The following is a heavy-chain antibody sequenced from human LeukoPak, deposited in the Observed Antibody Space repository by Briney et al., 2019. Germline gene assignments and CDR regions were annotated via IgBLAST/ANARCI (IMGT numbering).Heavy chain of an antibody. J-gene: IGHJ4*02. CDR1: GGSISSSNW. V-gene: IGHV4-4*02. Sequence: SETLSLTCAVSGGSISSSNWWSWVRQPPGKGLEWIGEIYHSGSTNYNPSLKSRVTISVDTSKNQFSLKLSSVTAADTAVYYCARHGYPPLYYFDYWGQGTLVTVSS. CDR3: ARHGYPPLYYFDY. D-gene: IGHD2-2*03. CDR2: IYHSGST.